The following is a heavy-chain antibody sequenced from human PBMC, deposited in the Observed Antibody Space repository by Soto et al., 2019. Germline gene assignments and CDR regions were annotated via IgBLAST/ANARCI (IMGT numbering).Heavy chain of an antibody. CDR3: NPYGVGATNSRFDP. Sequence: GGSLRLSCAGSGFIFSNVWMNWVRQAPGKGLEWVGHIKSKSDDGTTDYAAPVKGRFTISRDDSKNTLYLEMNSLQSEDTALYYCNPYGVGATNSRFDPWGQGTLVTVSS. V-gene: IGHV3-15*01. J-gene: IGHJ5*01. CDR1: GFIFSNVW. CDR2: IKSKSDDGTT. D-gene: IGHD1-26*01.